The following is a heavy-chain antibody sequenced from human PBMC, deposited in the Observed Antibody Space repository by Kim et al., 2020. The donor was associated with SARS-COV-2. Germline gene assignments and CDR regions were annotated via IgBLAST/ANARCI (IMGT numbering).Heavy chain of an antibody. J-gene: IGHJ3*01. CDR3: ARVAYSSGWAGTFDV. V-gene: IGHV3-30*01. D-gene: IGHD6-19*01. Sequence: ADSIKDRFTISRDNSKNTVFLQMTSLTVDDTALYYCARVAYSSGWAGTFDVWGQGTGVTVSS.